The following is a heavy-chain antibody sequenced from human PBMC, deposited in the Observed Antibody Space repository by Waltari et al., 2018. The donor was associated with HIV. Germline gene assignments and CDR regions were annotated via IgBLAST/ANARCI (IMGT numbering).Heavy chain of an antibody. D-gene: IGHD2-15*01. CDR2: IHYGGST. CDR1: GISITGYY. V-gene: IGHV4-59*01. J-gene: IGHJ5*01. Sequence: QVQLQESGPGLVKPSETLSLTCTVSGISITGYYWSWIRQSPGKGLEWIGYIHYGGSTHYSPPRKSRVTISVATSKRPFSLTLSAVTAADTAVYYCARSRGYGDGSRCYTYLNRIDSWGQGTLVTVSS. CDR3: ARSRGYGDGSRCYTYLNRIDS.